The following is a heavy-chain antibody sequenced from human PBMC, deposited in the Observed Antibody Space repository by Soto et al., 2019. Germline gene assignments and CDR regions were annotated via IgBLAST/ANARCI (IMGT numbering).Heavy chain of an antibody. CDR2: IYSGGST. Sequence: EVQLVESGGGLVQPGGSPRLSCAASGFTVSTKYMSWVRRAPGKGLEWVSVIYSGGSTFYADSVRGRFTISRDNSKNTVNLQMNSLRAEDTAVYYCARDPWAADYWGQGTLVTVSS. CDR3: ARDPWAADY. V-gene: IGHV3-66*01. J-gene: IGHJ4*02. D-gene: IGHD3-16*01. CDR1: GFTVSTKY.